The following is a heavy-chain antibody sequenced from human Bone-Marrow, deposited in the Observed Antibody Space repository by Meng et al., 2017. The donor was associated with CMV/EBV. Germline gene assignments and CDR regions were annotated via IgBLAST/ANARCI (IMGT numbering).Heavy chain of an antibody. V-gene: IGHV3-48*03. CDR1: GFTFSSYE. Sequence: GGSLRLSCAASGFTFSSYEMNWVRQAPGKGLEWVSYISSSGSTIYYADSVKGRFTISRDNAKNSLYLQMNSLRAEDTAVYYCARVYSSSSGYTYAFDIWGQGTMVTVSS. J-gene: IGHJ3*02. CDR3: ARVYSSSSGYTYAFDI. CDR2: ISSSGSTI. D-gene: IGHD6-6*01.